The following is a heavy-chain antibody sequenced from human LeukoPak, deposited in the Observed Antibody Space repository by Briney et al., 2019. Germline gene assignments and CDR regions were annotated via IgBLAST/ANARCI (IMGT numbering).Heavy chain of an antibody. D-gene: IGHD6-13*01. CDR1: GFTFISYS. Sequence: PGGSLRLSCAASGFTFISYSMNWVRQAPGKGLEWVSSISSSSYIHYADSVKGRFTISRDNAKNSLYLQMNSLRAEDTAVYYCARGPGIAAAGKKYYFAYWGQGTLVTVSS. CDR3: ARGPGIAAAGKKYYFAY. V-gene: IGHV3-21*01. J-gene: IGHJ4*02. CDR2: ISSSSYI.